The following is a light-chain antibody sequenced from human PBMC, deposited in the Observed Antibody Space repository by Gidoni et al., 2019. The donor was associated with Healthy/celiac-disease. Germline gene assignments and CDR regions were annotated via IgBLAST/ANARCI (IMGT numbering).Light chain of an antibody. V-gene: IGKV1-39*01. CDR2: AAS. Sequence: DSQMTQSPSSLSASVGDRVTITCRASQSISSYLNWYQQKPGKAPKLLIYAASSLQSGVPSRFSGSGSGTDFTLTISSLQPEAFATYYCQQSYSTLPFTFXPXTKVDIK. CDR1: QSISSY. J-gene: IGKJ3*01. CDR3: QQSYSTLPFT.